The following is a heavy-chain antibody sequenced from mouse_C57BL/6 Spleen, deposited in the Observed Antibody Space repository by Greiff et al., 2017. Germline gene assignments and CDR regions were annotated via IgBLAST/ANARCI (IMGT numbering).Heavy chain of an antibody. D-gene: IGHD2-5*01. V-gene: IGHV1-82*01. CDR1: GYAFSSSW. J-gene: IGHJ3*01. CDR3: ACYYSNYVWFAY. CDR2: IYPGDGDT. Sequence: VQLQQSGPELVKPGASVTISCKASGYAFSSSWMNWVKQRPGKGLEWIGRIYPGDGDTNYNGKFKGKATLTADKSSSTAYMQLSSLTSEDSAVYFCACYYSNYVWFAYWGQGTLVTVSA.